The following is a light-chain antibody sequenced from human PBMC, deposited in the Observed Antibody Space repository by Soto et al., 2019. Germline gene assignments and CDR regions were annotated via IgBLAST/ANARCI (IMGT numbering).Light chain of an antibody. CDR3: SSYVGGNNLI. Sequence: QSVLTQPPSASGSPGQSVTISCTGTSSDVGGYKYVSWYQQDPGKAPKLLIYEVDQRPSGVPDRFSGSKSGNTASLTVSGLQAEDEADYYCSSYVGGNNLIFGGGTKVTVL. V-gene: IGLV2-8*01. J-gene: IGLJ2*01. CDR1: SSDVGGYKY. CDR2: EVD.